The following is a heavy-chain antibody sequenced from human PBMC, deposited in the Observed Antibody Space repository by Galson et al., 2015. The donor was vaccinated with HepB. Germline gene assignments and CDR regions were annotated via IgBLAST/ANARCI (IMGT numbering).Heavy chain of an antibody. Sequence: QSGAEVKKPGESLKISCKGSGYSFTSYWIGWVRQMPGQSLEWMGIIYPGDSDTRYSPSFQGQVTISADKSISTAYLQWSSLKDSDTAMYYCARRYYGSGSYYNPPGWFDPWGQGTLVTVSS. CDR3: ARRYYGSGSYYNPPGWFDP. D-gene: IGHD3-10*01. J-gene: IGHJ5*02. V-gene: IGHV5-51*01. CDR1: GYSFTSYW. CDR2: IYPGDSDT.